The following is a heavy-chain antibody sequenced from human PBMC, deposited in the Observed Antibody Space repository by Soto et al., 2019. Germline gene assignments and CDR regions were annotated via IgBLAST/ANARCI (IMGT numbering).Heavy chain of an antibody. J-gene: IGHJ6*03. Sequence: ASVKVSCKASGYTFTSYYMHWVRQAPGQGLEWMGIINPSGGSTSYAQKFQGRVTMTRDTSTSTVYMELSSLRSEDTAVYYCARSPGVYDFWSPTPDYMDVWGKGTTVTVSS. CDR2: INPSGGST. CDR3: ARSPGVYDFWSPTPDYMDV. V-gene: IGHV1-46*03. D-gene: IGHD3-3*01. CDR1: GYTFTSYY.